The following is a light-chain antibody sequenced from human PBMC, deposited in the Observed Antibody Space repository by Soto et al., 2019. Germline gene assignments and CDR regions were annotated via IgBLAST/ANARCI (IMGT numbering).Light chain of an antibody. CDR2: GAS. J-gene: IGKJ1*01. Sequence: EIVMTQSPATLSVSPGERATLSCRASQSVSSYLAWYQQKPGQAPRLLIYGASTRATDIPARFSGSGSGTEFTLTISSLQSEDFALYYCQQYNNWWTFGQGTKVDIK. CDR3: QQYNNWWT. CDR1: QSVSSY. V-gene: IGKV3-15*01.